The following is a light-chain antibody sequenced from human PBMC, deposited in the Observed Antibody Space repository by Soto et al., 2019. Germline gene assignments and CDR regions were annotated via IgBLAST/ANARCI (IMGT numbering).Light chain of an antibody. CDR3: QQFGSSPIT. CDR1: QSVSSTY. V-gene: IGKV3-20*01. Sequence: ELVLTQSPGTLSLSPGGRATLSCRASQSVSSTYLAWYQQKPGQAPRLLIYGVSNRATGIPDRFSGSGSGTDFTLTISRLEPEDSAVYYCQQFGSSPITFGQGTRQEIK. J-gene: IGKJ5*01. CDR2: GVS.